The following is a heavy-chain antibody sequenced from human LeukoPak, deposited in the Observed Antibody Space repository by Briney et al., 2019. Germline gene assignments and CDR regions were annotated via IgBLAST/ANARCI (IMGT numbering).Heavy chain of an antibody. V-gene: IGHV4-39*01. CDR3: ARLSIIAAARYYFDY. Sequence: SETLSLTCTVSGGSISSSSYYWGWIRQPPGKGLEWIGSIYYSGSTYYNPSLKSRVTISVDTSKNQFSLKLSSVTAAGTAVYYCARLSIIAAARYYFDYWGQGTLVTVSS. CDR2: IYYSGST. CDR1: GGSISSSSYY. D-gene: IGHD6-13*01. J-gene: IGHJ4*02.